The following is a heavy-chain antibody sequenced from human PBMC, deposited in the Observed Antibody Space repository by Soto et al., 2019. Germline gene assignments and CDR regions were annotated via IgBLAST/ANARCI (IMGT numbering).Heavy chain of an antibody. CDR1: GGSISSYY. Sequence: LSLTCAVSGGSISSYYWSWIRQPPGKGLEWIGYIYYSGSSNYNPSLKSRVTISVDTSKNQFSLKLSSVTAADTAVYYCAARAGSGYIDYWGQGMLVTVSS. J-gene: IGHJ4*02. V-gene: IGHV4-59*08. CDR2: IYYSGSS. CDR3: AARAGSGYIDY. D-gene: IGHD3-22*01.